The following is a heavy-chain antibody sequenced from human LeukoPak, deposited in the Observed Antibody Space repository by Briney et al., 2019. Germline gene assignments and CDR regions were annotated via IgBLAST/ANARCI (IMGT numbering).Heavy chain of an antibody. J-gene: IGHJ5*02. CDR3: ARALPFGGWFDP. CDR1: GFTVSSNY. Sequence: GGSLRLSCAASGFTVSSNYMSWVRQAPGKGLEWVSVIYGGGTAYYADSVKGRFTISRDNSKNMLYLQMNSLRAEDTAVYYCARALPFGGWFDPWGQGTLVTVSS. V-gene: IGHV3-66*01. D-gene: IGHD3-16*01. CDR2: IYGGGTA.